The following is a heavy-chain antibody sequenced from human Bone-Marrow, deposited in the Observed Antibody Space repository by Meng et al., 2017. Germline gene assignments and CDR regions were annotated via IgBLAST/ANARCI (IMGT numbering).Heavy chain of an antibody. D-gene: IGHD4-11*01. V-gene: IGHV4-34*01. CDR3: ARGPTTMAHDFDY. CDR2: INHSGST. CDR1: SGCFSDHY. J-gene: IGHJ4*02. Sequence: VQLHTSGPGLLQPSSTVSLTSVVVSGCFSDHYWSWIPQSPGKGLEWIGEINHSGSTTYNPSLEGRATISVDTSQNTLSLRLSSVTAADSAVYYCARGPTTMAHDFDYWGQGTLVTVSS.